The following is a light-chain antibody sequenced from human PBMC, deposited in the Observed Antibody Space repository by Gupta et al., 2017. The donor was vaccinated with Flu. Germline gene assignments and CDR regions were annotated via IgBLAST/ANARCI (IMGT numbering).Light chain of an antibody. CDR3: QQYGSSLIT. CDR1: QDVSSSY. CDR2: GAS. J-gene: IGKJ5*01. V-gene: IGKV3-20*01. Sequence: EIVLTQSPGTLSLSPGERATLSCRASQDVSSSYLAWYQQKPGQAPRLLIYGASSRATGIPDRFSASGSGTDFTLTISRLEPEDFAVYFCQQYGSSLITFGQGTRLDIK.